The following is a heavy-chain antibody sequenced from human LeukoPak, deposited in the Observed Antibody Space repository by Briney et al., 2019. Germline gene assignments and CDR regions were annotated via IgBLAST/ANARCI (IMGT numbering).Heavy chain of an antibody. CDR1: GGSISSYY. J-gene: IGHJ4*02. CDR3: ARSLLTGYDSSGYSYYFDY. Sequence: SETLSLTCTVSGGSISSYYWSWIRQPAGKGLEWIGRIYTSGSTNYNPSLKSRVTISVDTSKNQFSLKLSSVTAADTAVYYCARSLLTGYDSSGYSYYFDYWGQGTLVTVSS. D-gene: IGHD3-22*01. V-gene: IGHV4-4*07. CDR2: IYTSGST.